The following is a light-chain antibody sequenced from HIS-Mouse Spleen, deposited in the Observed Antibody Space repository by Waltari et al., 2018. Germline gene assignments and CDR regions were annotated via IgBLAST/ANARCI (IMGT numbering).Light chain of an antibody. CDR1: RSDVGRYNL. J-gene: IGLJ3*02. Sequence: QSALTPPASVSGSPGQSITISCTGTRSDVGRYNLVSWYQQHPGKAPKLMIYEGSKRPSGVSNRFSGSKSGNTASLTISGLQAEDEADYYCCSYAGSSTWVFGGGTKLTVL. CDR3: CSYAGSSTWV. CDR2: EGS. V-gene: IGLV2-23*01.